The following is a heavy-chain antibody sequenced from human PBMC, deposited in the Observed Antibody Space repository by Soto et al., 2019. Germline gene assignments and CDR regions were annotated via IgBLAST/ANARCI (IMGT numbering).Heavy chain of an antibody. Sequence: QVQLVESGGGVVQPGRSLRLSCAASGFTFSRYAMHWVRQAPGKGLEWVAVISYDGSNKYYADSVKGRFTISRDNSKNTLYLQMNSLRAEDTAVYYCARGDGDYGYYYGMDVWGQGTTVTVSS. V-gene: IGHV3-30-3*01. D-gene: IGHD4-17*01. CDR2: ISYDGSNK. J-gene: IGHJ6*02. CDR1: GFTFSRYA. CDR3: ARGDGDYGYYYGMDV.